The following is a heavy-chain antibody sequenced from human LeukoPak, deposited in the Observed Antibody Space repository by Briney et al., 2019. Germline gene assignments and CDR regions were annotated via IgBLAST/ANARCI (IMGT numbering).Heavy chain of an antibody. CDR1: GFTFNSYA. CDR3: ARALTYDYVWESSRYTGFDY. Sequence: GGSLRLSCAASGFTFNSYAMHWVRQAPGKGLFWVAVISYDGNNKYYADSVKGRFTISRDNSKNTLYLQMNSLRAEDTAVYYCARALTYDYVWESSRYTGFDYWGQGTLVTVSS. J-gene: IGHJ4*02. CDR2: ISYDGNNK. D-gene: IGHD3-16*02. V-gene: IGHV3-30-3*01.